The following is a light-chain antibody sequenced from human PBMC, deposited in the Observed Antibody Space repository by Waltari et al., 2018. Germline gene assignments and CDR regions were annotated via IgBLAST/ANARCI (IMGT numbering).Light chain of an antibody. J-gene: IGLJ2*01. CDR1: SSDVGSYPY. V-gene: IGLV2-14*03. CDR3: YSYTSSSTFV. Sequence: QSALTQPASVSGSPGPSITISCTGTSSDVGSYPYVSWYQQHPGKAPKLMIYDVSKRPSGVSNRFSASKSGNTASLTISGLQAEDEADYYCYSYTSSSTFVFGGGTKLTVL. CDR2: DVS.